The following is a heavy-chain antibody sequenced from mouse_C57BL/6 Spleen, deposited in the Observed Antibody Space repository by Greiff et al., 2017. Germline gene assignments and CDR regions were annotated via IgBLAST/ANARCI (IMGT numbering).Heavy chain of an antibody. Sequence: QVTLKESGPGILQSSQTLSLTCSFSGFSLSTSGMGVSWIRQPSGKGLEWLAHIYWDDDKRDNPSLKSRLTISKDTSRNQVFLKIPSVDTADTATYYCARREEDGYDGNWYFDVWGTGTTVTVSS. CDR2: IYWDDDK. CDR1: GFSLSTSGMG. V-gene: IGHV8-12*01. CDR3: ARREEDGYDGNWYFDV. J-gene: IGHJ1*03. D-gene: IGHD2-2*01.